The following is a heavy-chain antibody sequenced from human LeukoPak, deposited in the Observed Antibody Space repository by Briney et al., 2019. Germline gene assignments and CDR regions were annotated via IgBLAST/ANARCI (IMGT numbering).Heavy chain of an antibody. J-gene: IGHJ4*02. D-gene: IGHD3-22*01. CDR2: IIPIFGTA. V-gene: IGHV1-69*06. CDR1: GYTFTSYG. CDR3: ARRMRGYYDSSGYFFSSAKSAGGYDY. Sequence: SVKVSCKASGYTFTSYGISWVRQAPGQGLEWMGGIIPIFGTANYAQKCQGRVTITADTSTSTAYMELRSLRSDDMAVYYCARRMRGYYDSSGYFFSSAKSAGGYDYWGQGTLVTVSS.